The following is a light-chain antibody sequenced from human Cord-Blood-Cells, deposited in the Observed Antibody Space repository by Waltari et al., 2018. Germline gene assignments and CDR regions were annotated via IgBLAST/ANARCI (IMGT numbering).Light chain of an antibody. CDR2: DVS. CDR1: SSDVGGYNY. Sequence: QSALTQPASVSGSPGQSITISCTGTSSDVGGYNYVSWYQQHPGKAPKLMIYDVSNRSSGVSNRFSGSKSVNTASLTISGLQAEDEADYYCSSYTSSSTLVFGGGTKLTVL. J-gene: IGLJ3*02. CDR3: SSYTSSSTLV. V-gene: IGLV2-14*03.